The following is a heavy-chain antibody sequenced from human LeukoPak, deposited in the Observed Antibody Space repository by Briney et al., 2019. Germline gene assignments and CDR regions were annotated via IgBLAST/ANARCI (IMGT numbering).Heavy chain of an antibody. CDR2: VYDSGST. V-gene: IGHV4-31*03. CDR3: AREPYSSGWYRLDY. CDR1: GVSIDHGLYF. Sequence: SETLSLTCSVSGVSIDHGLYFWSWIRQHPGKGLEWIGYVYDSGSTYLNPSLKSRVTISVDTSKNQFSLKLSSVTPEDTAVYYCAREPYSSGWYRLDYWGQGTLVTVST. J-gene: IGHJ4*02. D-gene: IGHD6-19*01.